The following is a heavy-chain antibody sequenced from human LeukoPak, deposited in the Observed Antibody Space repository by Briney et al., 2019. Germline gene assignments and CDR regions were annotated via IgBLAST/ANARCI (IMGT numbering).Heavy chain of an antibody. V-gene: IGHV3-7*01. CDR2: IKQDGSEK. J-gene: IGHJ5*02. CDR1: GSTFSDYW. D-gene: IGHD3-22*01. Sequence: GGSLRLSCAASGSTFSDYWVSWVRQAPGKGLEWVANIKQDGSEKHYVDSLRGRFTISRDNAKNSLDLQMNSLRAEDTAVYFCARDLYYFDSSGYYASDLWGQGTLVTVSS. CDR3: ARDLYYFDSSGYYASDL.